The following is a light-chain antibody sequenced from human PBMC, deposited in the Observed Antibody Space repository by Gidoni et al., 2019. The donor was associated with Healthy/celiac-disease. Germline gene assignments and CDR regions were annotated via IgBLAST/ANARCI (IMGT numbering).Light chain of an antibody. Sequence: QSVLTQPPSLSGAPGQRVTISCTGSSSNIGAGYDVHWYPQLPVTAPKLLIYGNSNRHAGVPDRFAGSKSGTSSSLAITGLQAEDEADYYCQSYDSSLSGLVFGGGTKLTVL. CDR1: SSNIGAGYD. CDR3: QSYDSSLSGLV. V-gene: IGLV1-40*01. CDR2: GNS. J-gene: IGLJ2*01.